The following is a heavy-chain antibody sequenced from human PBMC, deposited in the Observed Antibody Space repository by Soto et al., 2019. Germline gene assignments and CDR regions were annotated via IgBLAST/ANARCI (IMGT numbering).Heavy chain of an antibody. D-gene: IGHD6-6*01. Sequence: PGGSLRLSCAAPGFTFTTAWINWVRQAPGKGLEWVGRIKSKDAGGTEDFAEVVKGRFAISRDDSRSMVYMQMSSLKTEDTAVYYCTTDSYFTLNLVRFDYWGLGTLVTVSS. CDR3: TTDSYFTLNLVRFDY. CDR2: IKSKDAGGTE. V-gene: IGHV3-15*07. J-gene: IGHJ4*01. CDR1: GFTFTTAW.